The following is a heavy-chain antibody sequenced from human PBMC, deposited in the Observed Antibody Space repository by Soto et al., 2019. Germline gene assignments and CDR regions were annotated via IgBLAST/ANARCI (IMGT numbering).Heavy chain of an antibody. V-gene: IGHV4-59*01. CDR2: IYYSGST. CDR1: GGSISSYY. D-gene: IGHD3-10*01. Sequence: SETLSLTCTVSGGSISSYYWSWIRQPPGKGLEWIGYIYYSGSTNYNPSLKSRVTISVDTSKNQFSLTLSSVTAADTAVYYCARTTMVRGAGDAFDIWGQGTMVTVSS. CDR3: ARTTMVRGAGDAFDI. J-gene: IGHJ3*02.